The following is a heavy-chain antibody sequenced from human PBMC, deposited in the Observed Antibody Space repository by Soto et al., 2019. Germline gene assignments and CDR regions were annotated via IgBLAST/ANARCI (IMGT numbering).Heavy chain of an antibody. V-gene: IGHV3-33*01. CDR1: GFTFSSYG. CDR3: ARDNSSSWYGKTNWFDP. D-gene: IGHD6-13*01. CDR2: IWYDGSNK. Sequence: QVQLVESGGGVVQPGRSLRLSCAASGFTFSSYGMHWVRQAPGKGLEWVAVIWYDGSNKYYADSVKGRFTISRDNSKNTLYLQKNSLRAEDTAVYYCARDNSSSWYGKTNWFDPCGQGTLVTVSS. J-gene: IGHJ5*02.